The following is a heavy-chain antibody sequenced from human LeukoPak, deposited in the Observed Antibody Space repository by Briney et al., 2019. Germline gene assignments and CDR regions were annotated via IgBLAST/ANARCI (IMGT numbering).Heavy chain of an antibody. D-gene: IGHD6-6*01. V-gene: IGHV1-69*13. CDR1: GGTFSSYA. J-gene: IGHJ4*02. Sequence: SVKVSCKASGGTFSSYAISWVRQAPGQGLEWMGGIIPIFGTANYAQKFQGRVTITADEFTSTAYMELSSLRSEDTAVYYCASLRIFSSSDVNFDYWGQGTLVTVSS. CDR2: IIPIFGTA. CDR3: ASLRIFSSSDVNFDY.